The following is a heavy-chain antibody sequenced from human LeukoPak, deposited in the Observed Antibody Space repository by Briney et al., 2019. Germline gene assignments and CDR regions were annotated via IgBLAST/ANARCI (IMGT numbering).Heavy chain of an antibody. CDR1: GGSISSYY. CDR2: IYYSGST. CDR3: ARSIRIGELFSYFDY. J-gene: IGHJ4*02. D-gene: IGHD3-10*01. V-gene: IGHV4-59*07. Sequence: SDTLSLTCTVSGGSISSYYWSWIRQPPGKGLEWIGYIYYSGSTNYNPSLKSRVTISVDTSKNQFSLKLSSVTAADTAVYYCARSIRIGELFSYFDYWGQGTLVTVSS.